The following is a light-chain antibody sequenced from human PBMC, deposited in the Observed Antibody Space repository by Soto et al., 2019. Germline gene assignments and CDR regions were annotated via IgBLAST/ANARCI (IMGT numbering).Light chain of an antibody. CDR1: QGVSND. J-gene: IGKJ4*01. CDR3: LQDFAYPLT. CDR2: AAS. Sequence: AIQMTQSPSSLSASVGDRVTITCRASQGVSNDVGWYQQKSGKAPRLLIYAASTLQSGVPSRFSGSQSATDFTLTISSLQPEDFATYYCLQDFAYPLTFGGGTKVEIK. V-gene: IGKV1-6*01.